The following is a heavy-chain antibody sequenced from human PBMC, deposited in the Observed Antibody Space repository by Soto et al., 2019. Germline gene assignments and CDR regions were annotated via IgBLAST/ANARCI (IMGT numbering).Heavy chain of an antibody. Sequence: PGGSLRLSCAASGFTFSSYAMSWVRQAPGKGLEWVSAISGSGGSTYYADSVKGRFTISRDNSKNTLYLQMNSLRAEDTAVYYCAKALVVVPAASYSNYARFDYWGQGTLVTVSS. CDR1: GFTFSSYA. D-gene: IGHD2-2*01. CDR3: AKALVVVPAASYSNYARFDY. V-gene: IGHV3-23*01. J-gene: IGHJ4*02. CDR2: ISGSGGST.